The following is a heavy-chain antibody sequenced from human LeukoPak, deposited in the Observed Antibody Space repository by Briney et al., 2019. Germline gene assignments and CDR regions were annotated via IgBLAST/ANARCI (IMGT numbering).Heavy chain of an antibody. CDR3: ARRLATTWFDP. Sequence: SETLSLTCTVSGGSISSHYWSWIRQPPGKGLEWIGYIYHSGSTNYNPSLKSRVTLSVDTSKNQFSLKLSSVTAADTAVYYCARRLATTWFDPWGQGTLVTVSS. CDR2: IYHSGST. D-gene: IGHD3-9*01. CDR1: GGSISSHY. V-gene: IGHV4-59*08. J-gene: IGHJ5*02.